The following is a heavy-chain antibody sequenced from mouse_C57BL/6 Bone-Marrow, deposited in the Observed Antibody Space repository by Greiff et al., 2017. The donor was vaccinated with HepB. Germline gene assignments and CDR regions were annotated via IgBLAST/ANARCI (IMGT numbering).Heavy chain of an antibody. D-gene: IGHD2-1*01. CDR2: ISGGGGNT. Sequence: DVMLVESGGGLVKPGGSLKLSCAASGFTFSSYTMSWVRQTPEKRLEWVATISGGGGNTYYPDSVKGRFTISRVNAKNTLYPQMSRLRSEDTALYYCARLGYYDNNAWDYDVWGTETTVTVSS. V-gene: IGHV5-9*01. J-gene: IGHJ1*03. CDR1: GFTFSSYT. CDR3: ARLGYYDNNAWDYDV.